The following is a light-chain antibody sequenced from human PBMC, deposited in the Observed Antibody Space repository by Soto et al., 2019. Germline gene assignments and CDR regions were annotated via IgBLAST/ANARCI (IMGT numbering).Light chain of an antibody. Sequence: IVLTQSPDTLSLSPGERATLSCRASQDVASTYLAWYQQNPGQAPRLLIYGASGRAAGVAERFSGSGSGTQFTLTISRLEHEDFAVYYCQYYDTSRTFAQGNRVEI. CDR3: QYYDTSRT. V-gene: IGKV3-20*01. CDR2: GAS. CDR1: QDVASTY. J-gene: IGKJ1*01.